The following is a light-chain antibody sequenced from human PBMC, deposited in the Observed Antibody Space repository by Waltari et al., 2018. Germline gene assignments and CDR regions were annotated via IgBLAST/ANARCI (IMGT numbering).Light chain of an antibody. J-gene: IGKJ4*01. CDR2: KAS. Sequence: DIQLTQSPSTLSASVGDRVTITCRASQSINNWLAWYQQKPGKAPKLLIYKASTLESGVPSRFSGSGSGTEFTLTISSLQPDDFATYYCQQYNSYSLLTFGGGTKVEIK. CDR3: QQYNSYSLLT. V-gene: IGKV1-5*03. CDR1: QSINNW.